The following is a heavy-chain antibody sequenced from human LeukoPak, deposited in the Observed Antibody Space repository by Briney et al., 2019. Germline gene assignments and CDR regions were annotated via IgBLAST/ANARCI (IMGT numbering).Heavy chain of an antibody. CDR3: ARGRGSYYDTTGGLDY. CDR2: MYSGGST. Sequence: GGSLTLSCAASGFTVSSKYMNWVRQPPGKGLDWVSVMYSGGSTFYADSVRGRFTISRDSSKNTVYLQMSSLRAEDTAVYFCARGRGSYYDTTGGLDYWGQGTLVTVS. V-gene: IGHV3-53*05. D-gene: IGHD3-22*01. CDR1: GFTVSSKY. J-gene: IGHJ4*02.